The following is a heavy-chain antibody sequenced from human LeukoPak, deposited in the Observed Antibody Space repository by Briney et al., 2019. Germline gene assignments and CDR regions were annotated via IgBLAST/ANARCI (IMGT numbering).Heavy chain of an antibody. V-gene: IGHV4-59*01. CDR2: IYYSGST. Sequence: SETLSLTCTVSGGSISSYYWSWIRQPPGKGLEWIGYIYYSGSTNYNPSLKSRVTISVDTSKNQFPLKLSSVTAADTAVYYCARARGDYVGIYFDYWGQGTLVTVSS. CDR1: GGSISSYY. D-gene: IGHD4-17*01. CDR3: ARARGDYVGIYFDY. J-gene: IGHJ4*02.